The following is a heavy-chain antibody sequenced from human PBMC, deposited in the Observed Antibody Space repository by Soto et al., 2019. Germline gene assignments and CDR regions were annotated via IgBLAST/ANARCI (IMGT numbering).Heavy chain of an antibody. Sequence: GGSLRLSCAASGFTFSSYAMSWVRQAPGKGLEWVSAISGSGGSTYYADSVKGRFTISRDNSKNTLYLQMNSLGAEDTAVYYCAGVSADYVFSYYYGMDVWGQGTTVTVSS. D-gene: IGHD4-17*01. V-gene: IGHV3-23*01. CDR1: GFTFSSYA. J-gene: IGHJ6*02. CDR3: AGVSADYVFSYYYGMDV. CDR2: ISGSGGST.